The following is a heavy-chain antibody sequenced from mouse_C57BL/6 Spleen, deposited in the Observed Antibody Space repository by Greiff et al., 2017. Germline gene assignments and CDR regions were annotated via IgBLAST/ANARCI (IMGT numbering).Heavy chain of an antibody. Sequence: QVQLQHSGPELVKPGASVKISCKASGYAFSSSWMNWVKQRPGKGLEWIGRIYPGDGDTNYNGKFKGKATLTADKSSSTAYMQLSSLTSEDSAVYFCARWGYDYDGFAYWGQGTLVTVSA. V-gene: IGHV1-82*01. CDR1: GYAFSSSW. D-gene: IGHD2-4*01. J-gene: IGHJ3*01. CDR2: IYPGDGDT. CDR3: ARWGYDYDGFAY.